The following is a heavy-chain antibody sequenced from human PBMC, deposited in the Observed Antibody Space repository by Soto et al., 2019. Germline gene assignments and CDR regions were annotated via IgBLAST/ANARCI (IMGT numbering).Heavy chain of an antibody. Sequence: QVQLVQSGAEVKKPGSSVKVSCKASGGTFSSYTISWVRQAPGQGLEWMGRIIPILGIANYAQKFQGRVTITADKSTSTADMELSSLRSEDTAVYYWARVGYSGYDFDYWGQGTLVTVSS. CDR3: ARVGYSGYDFDY. D-gene: IGHD5-12*01. CDR2: IIPILGIA. CDR1: GGTFSSYT. V-gene: IGHV1-69*02. J-gene: IGHJ4*02.